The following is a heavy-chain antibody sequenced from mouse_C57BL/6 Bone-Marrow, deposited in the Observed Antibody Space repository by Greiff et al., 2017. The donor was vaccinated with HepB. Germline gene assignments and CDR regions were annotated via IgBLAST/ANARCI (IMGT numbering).Heavy chain of an antibody. J-gene: IGHJ4*01. D-gene: IGHD2-5*01. CDR1: GYSFTGYY. Sequence: EVQLQQSGPELVKPGASVKISCKASGYSFTGYYMNWVKQSPEKSLEWIGEINPSTGGTTYNQKFKAKATLTVDKSSSTAYMQLKSLTSEDSAVYYCAAYSNWGDYWGQGTSVTVSS. V-gene: IGHV1-42*01. CDR2: INPSTGGT. CDR3: AAYSNWGDY.